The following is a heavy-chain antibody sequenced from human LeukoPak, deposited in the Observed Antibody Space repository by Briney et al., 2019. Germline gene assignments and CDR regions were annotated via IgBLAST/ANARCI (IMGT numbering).Heavy chain of an antibody. V-gene: IGHV1-2*04. CDR3: ARDWVAAAGPYYYYYGMDA. CDR2: INPNSGGT. CDR1: GYTFTGYY. J-gene: IGHJ6*02. Sequence: WASVKVSCKASGYTFTGYYMHWVRQAPGQGLEWMGWINPNSGGTNYAQKFQGWVTMTRDTSISTAYMELSRLRSDDTAVYYCARDWVAAAGPYYYYYGMDAWGQGTTVTVSS. D-gene: IGHD6-13*01.